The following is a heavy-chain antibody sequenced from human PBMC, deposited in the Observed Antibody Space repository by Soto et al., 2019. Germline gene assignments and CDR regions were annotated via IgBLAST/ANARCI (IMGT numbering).Heavy chain of an antibody. V-gene: IGHV4-34*01. Sequence: SETLSLTCAVHGGSFSGYYWDWIRQPPGKGLEWIGYIYHSGSTYYNPSLKSRVTISVDRSKNQFSLKLSSVTAADTAVYYCARGPPFLPWGQGTLVTVSS. CDR1: GGSFSGYY. D-gene: IGHD3-3*02. J-gene: IGHJ5*02. CDR3: ARGPPFLP. CDR2: IYHSGST.